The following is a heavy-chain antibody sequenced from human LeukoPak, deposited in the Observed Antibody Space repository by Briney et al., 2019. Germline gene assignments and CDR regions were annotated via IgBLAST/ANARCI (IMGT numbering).Heavy chain of an antibody. CDR2: INHSGST. Sequence: SETLSLTCAVYGGSFSGYYWGWIRQPPGKGLEWIGEINHSGSTNYNPSLKSRVTISVDTSKNQFSLKLSSVTAADTAVYYCARERIVLMVYARGYFDYWGQGTLVTVSS. CDR3: ARERIVLMVYARGYFDY. V-gene: IGHV4-34*01. CDR1: GGSFSGYY. J-gene: IGHJ4*02. D-gene: IGHD2-8*01.